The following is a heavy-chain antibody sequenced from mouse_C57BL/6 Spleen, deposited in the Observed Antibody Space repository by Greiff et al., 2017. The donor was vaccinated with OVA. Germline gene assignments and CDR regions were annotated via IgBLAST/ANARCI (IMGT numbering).Heavy chain of an antibody. V-gene: IGHV2-2*01. CDR2: IWSGGST. Sequence: VQLVESGPGLVQPSQSLSITCTVSGFSLTSYGVHWVRQSPGKGLEWLGVIWSGGSTDYNAAFISRLSISKDNSKSQVFFKMNSLQADDTAIYYCALYDYDGWGFAYWGQGTLVTVSA. J-gene: IGHJ3*01. CDR1: GFSLTSYG. CDR3: ALYDYDGWGFAY. D-gene: IGHD2-4*01.